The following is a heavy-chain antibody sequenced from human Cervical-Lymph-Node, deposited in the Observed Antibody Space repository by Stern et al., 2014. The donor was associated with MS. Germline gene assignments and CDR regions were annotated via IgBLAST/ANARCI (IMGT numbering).Heavy chain of an antibody. CDR2: VYHTGST. J-gene: IGHJ4*02. CDR3: ARGGRMASMFF. CDR1: GGSMPDYY. D-gene: IGHD5-24*01. V-gene: IGHV4-59*01. Sequence: QMQLVQSGPGLVKPSETLSLTCNVSGGSMPDYYWSWIRQPPGKGLEWIGYVYHTGSTSYNPSLKSRVTISIDTSKNQFALRVNSMTAADTAVYYCARGGRMASMFFWGQGTLVTVSS.